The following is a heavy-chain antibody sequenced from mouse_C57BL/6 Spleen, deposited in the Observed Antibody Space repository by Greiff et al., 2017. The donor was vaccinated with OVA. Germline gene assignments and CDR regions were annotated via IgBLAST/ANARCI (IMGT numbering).Heavy chain of an antibody. V-gene: IGHV1-69*01. J-gene: IGHJ4*01. CDR1: GYTFTSYW. D-gene: IGHD2-3*01. CDR2: IDPSDSYT. Sequence: QVQLKQPGAELVMPGASVKLSCKASGYTFTSYWMHWVKQRPGQGLEWIGEIDPSDSYTNYNQKFKGKSPLTVDKSSSTAYMQLSSLTSEDSAVYYCARRDGYYGKGAMDYWGQGTSVTVSS. CDR3: ARRDGYYGKGAMDY.